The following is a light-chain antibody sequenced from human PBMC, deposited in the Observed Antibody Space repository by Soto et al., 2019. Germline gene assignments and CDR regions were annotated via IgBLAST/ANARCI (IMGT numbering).Light chain of an antibody. J-gene: IGKJ1*01. CDR1: QSISSW. Sequence: DIQMTQSPSTLSASVGDRVTITCRARQSISSWLAWYQQKPGKAPKLLIYDASLLESGVPSRFSGSGSGTEFTLTISSLQPDDFATHYCQQYNSYRTFGQGTKVEIK. CDR3: QQYNSYRT. V-gene: IGKV1-5*01. CDR2: DAS.